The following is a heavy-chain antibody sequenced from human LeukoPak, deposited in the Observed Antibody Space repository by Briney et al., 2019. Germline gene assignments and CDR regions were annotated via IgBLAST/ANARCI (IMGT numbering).Heavy chain of an antibody. Sequence: GGSLRLSCAASGFTFSSYAMHWVRQAPGKGLEWVAVISYDGSNKYYADSVKGRFTISRDNSKNTLYLQMNSLRAEDTAVYYCARETYSYDSSGSRGAFDLWGQGTMVTVSS. J-gene: IGHJ3*01. V-gene: IGHV3-30-3*01. CDR1: GFTFSSYA. CDR2: ISYDGSNK. CDR3: ARETYSYDSSGSRGAFDL. D-gene: IGHD3-22*01.